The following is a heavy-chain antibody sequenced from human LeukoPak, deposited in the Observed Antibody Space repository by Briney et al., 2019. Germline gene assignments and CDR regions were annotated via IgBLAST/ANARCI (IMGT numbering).Heavy chain of an antibody. J-gene: IGHJ4*02. D-gene: IGHD3-22*01. V-gene: IGHV3-30*02. CDR2: IRYDGSNK. CDR3: AKDGRKYDSSGYCFDY. Sequence: GGSLRLSCAASGFTFSSYGMHWVRQAPGKGLEWVAFIRYDGSNKYYADSVKGRFTISRDNSKNTLYLQMNSLRAEDTVVYYCAKDGRKYDSSGYCFDYWGQGTLVTVSS. CDR1: GFTFSSYG.